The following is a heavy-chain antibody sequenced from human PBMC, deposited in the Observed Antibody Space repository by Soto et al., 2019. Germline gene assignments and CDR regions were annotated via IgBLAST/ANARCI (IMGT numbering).Heavy chain of an antibody. D-gene: IGHD2-15*01. Sequence: QVQLVESGGGVVQPGRSLRLSCAASGFTFSSYVMHWVRQAPGKGLEWVAIISYDGNNKYYADSVKGRFTFSRDNSKNTLYLQMNSLRAEDTAVYYCARAGCDGGSCYTLVGLRYGMDVWGQGTTVTVSS. CDR2: ISYDGNNK. V-gene: IGHV3-30-3*01. J-gene: IGHJ6*02. CDR1: GFTFSSYV. CDR3: ARAGCDGGSCYTLVGLRYGMDV.